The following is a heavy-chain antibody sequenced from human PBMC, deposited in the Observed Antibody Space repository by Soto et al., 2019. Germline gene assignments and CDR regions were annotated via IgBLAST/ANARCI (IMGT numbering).Heavy chain of an antibody. CDR2: INHSGST. D-gene: IGHD3-22*01. Sequence: QVQLQQWGAGLLKPSETLSLTCAVYGGSFSGYYWSWIRQPPGKGLEWIGEINHSGSTNYNPSLKSRVTISVDTSKNQFSLKLSSVTAADTAVYYCARGGDYDSSGYYPSDAFDIWGQGTMVTVSS. J-gene: IGHJ3*02. V-gene: IGHV4-34*01. CDR3: ARGGDYDSSGYYPSDAFDI. CDR1: GGSFSGYY.